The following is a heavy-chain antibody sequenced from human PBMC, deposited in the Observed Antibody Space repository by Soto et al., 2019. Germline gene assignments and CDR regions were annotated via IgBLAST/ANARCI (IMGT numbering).Heavy chain of an antibody. J-gene: IGHJ5*02. D-gene: IGHD2-2*01. CDR3: ARVPDR. CDR2: IYNSGST. V-gene: IGHV4-39*07. Sequence: SETLSLTCTVSGGSISSSSYWGWIRQPPGKGLEWIGCIYNSGSTYYNPSLKSRVTISVDRSKNQFSLKLSSVTAADTAVYYCARVPDRWGQGTLVTVSS. CDR1: GGSISSSSY.